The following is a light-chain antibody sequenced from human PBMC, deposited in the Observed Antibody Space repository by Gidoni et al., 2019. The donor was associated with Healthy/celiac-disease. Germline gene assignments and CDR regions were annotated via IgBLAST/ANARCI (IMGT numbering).Light chain of an antibody. Sequence: EIVLTQSPGTLSLSPGERATLSCRASQSVSSSYLAWYQQKPGQAPRLLIYGASSRATGIPDRFSGSGSGTDFTLTISRLEPEDFAVYYCQQYGSSPPFTFGPXTKVGIK. CDR1: QSVSSSY. J-gene: IGKJ3*01. CDR3: QQYGSSPPFT. V-gene: IGKV3-20*01. CDR2: GAS.